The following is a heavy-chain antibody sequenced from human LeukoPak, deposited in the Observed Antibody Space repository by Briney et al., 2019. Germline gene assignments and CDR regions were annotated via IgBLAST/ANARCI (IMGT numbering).Heavy chain of an antibody. CDR3: ARGAAYDFWSGKYFQH. CDR1: GGTFSSYA. CDR2: IIPIFGTA. V-gene: IGHV1-69*13. J-gene: IGHJ1*01. D-gene: IGHD3-3*01. Sequence: GASVKVSCKASGGTFSSYAISWVRQAPGQGLEWMGGIIPIFGTANYAQKFQGRVTITADESTSTAYMELSSLRSEDTAVYYCARGAAYDFWSGKYFQHWGQGTLVTVSS.